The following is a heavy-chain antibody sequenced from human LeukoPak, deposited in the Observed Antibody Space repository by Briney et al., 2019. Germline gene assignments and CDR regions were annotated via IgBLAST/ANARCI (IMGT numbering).Heavy chain of an antibody. V-gene: IGHV3-7*01. D-gene: IGHD1-26*01. Sequence: PGRSLRLSCAASGFTFNHYGMHWVRQAPGKGLEWVANIKQDGSERNYVDSVKGRFTISRDNAKNSLYLQMNSLRAEDTAVYYCARDHRVPGATGSSDYWGQGTLVTVSS. CDR1: GFTFNHYG. J-gene: IGHJ4*02. CDR2: IKQDGSER. CDR3: ARDHRVPGATGSSDY.